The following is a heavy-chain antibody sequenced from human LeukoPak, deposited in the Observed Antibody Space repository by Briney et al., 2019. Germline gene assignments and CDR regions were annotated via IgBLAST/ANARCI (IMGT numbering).Heavy chain of an antibody. V-gene: IGHV4-30-4*01. CDR3: GSRVGATGEFDS. J-gene: IGHJ4*02. CDR1: GGSISSGNYY. CDR2: IYYSGIT. Sequence: PSETLSLTCTVSGGSISSGNYYWSWIRQPPGKGLEWIGYIYYSGITYQNPSLKSRVTISIDTSKNQFSLKVNSVTAADTAVYYCGSRVGATGEFDSWGQGTLVTVSS. D-gene: IGHD1-26*01.